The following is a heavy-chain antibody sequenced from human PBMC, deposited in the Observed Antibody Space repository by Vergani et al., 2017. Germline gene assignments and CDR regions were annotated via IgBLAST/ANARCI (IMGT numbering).Heavy chain of an antibody. Sequence: QVQLVQSGAEVKKPGSSVKVSCKASGGTFSSYAISWVRQAPGQGLEWMGRIIPIFGTANYAQKFQGRVTITADESTSTAYMELSSLRSEDTAVYYCARDPGSAYYYDSSGFTGNWFDPWGQGTLVTVSS. CDR2: IIPIFGTA. D-gene: IGHD3-22*01. J-gene: IGHJ5*02. V-gene: IGHV1-69*18. CDR3: ARDPGSAYYYDSSGFTGNWFDP. CDR1: GGTFSSYA.